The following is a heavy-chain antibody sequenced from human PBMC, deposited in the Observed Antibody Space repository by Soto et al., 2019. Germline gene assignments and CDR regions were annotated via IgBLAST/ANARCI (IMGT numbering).Heavy chain of an antibody. CDR1: GFTIINYA. D-gene: IGHD2-2*01. Sequence: ESGGGLVQPGGSLRLSCSVSGFTIINYAMHWVRQAPGKGLEYVASISSNGDSTYYADSVKGRFTISRDNSKNTLYLQMSSLRAEDTAVYYCVKDRYVDYWGQGILVTVSS. J-gene: IGHJ4*02. V-gene: IGHV3-64D*06. CDR3: VKDRYVDY. CDR2: ISSNGDST.